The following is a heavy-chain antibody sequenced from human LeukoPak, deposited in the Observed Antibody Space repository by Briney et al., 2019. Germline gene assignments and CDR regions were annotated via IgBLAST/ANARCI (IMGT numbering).Heavy chain of an antibody. CDR3: ARHGGVVVVAATPPYYYGMDV. CDR2: IYPGDSDT. V-gene: IGHV5-51*01. J-gene: IGHJ6*02. CDR1: GYSFTNYW. Sequence: GESLKISCKGSGYSFTNYWIGWVRQMPGKGLEWMGTIYPGDSDTRYSPSFQGQVTISADKSISTAYLQWSSLKASDTAMYYCARHGGVVVVAATPPYYYGMDVWGQGTTVTVSS. D-gene: IGHD2-15*01.